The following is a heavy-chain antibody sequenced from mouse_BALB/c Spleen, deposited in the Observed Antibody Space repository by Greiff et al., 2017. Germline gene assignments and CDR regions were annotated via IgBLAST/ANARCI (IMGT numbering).Heavy chain of an antibody. J-gene: IGHJ3*01. CDR1: GYAFSSYW. D-gene: IGHD2-1*01. Sequence: QVQLKESGAELVRPGSSVKISCKASGYAFSSYWMNWVKQRPGQGLEWIGQIYPGDGDTNYNGKFKGKATLTADKSSSTAYMQLSSLTSEDSAVYFCAREGTYGIPPFAYWGQGTLVTVSA. CDR2: IYPGDGDT. CDR3: AREGTYGIPPFAY. V-gene: IGHV1-80*01.